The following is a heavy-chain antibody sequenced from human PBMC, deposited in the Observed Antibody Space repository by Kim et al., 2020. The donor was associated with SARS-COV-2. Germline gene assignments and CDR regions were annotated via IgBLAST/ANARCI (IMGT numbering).Heavy chain of an antibody. Sequence: NPSLKSRVTISVDTSKNQCSLKLNSVTAADTSIYDCAIPQGFPGWWWFDPWGQGTLVTVSS. J-gene: IGHJ5*02. V-gene: IGHV4-39*01. CDR3: AIPQGFPGWWWFDP. D-gene: IGHD6-19*01.